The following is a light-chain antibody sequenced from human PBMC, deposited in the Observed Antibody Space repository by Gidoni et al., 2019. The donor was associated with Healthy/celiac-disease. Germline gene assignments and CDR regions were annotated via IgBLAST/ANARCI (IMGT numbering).Light chain of an antibody. CDR1: QSISSY. Sequence: DIQMTQSPSSLSASVGDRVTITCRASQSISSYLNWYQQKPGKAPTLLIYAASSLQSGVPSRFSGSGSGTDFTLTISSLQPEDFAAYYCQQSYSTPRTFGQXTKVEIK. CDR2: AAS. V-gene: IGKV1-39*01. J-gene: IGKJ1*01. CDR3: QQSYSTPRT.